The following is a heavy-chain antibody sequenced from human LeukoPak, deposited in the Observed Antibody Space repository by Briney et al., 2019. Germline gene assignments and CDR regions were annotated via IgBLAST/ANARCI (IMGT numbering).Heavy chain of an antibody. Sequence: GGSLRLSCAAFGFTFSNYWMNWVRQAPGKGLEWVAIIKLDGSVKYYVDSVKGRFSISRDSAKNSVYLQMNSLRAEDTAVYYCARAAHRYYYYYMDVWGKGTTVTVSS. CDR2: IKLDGSVK. D-gene: IGHD1-14*01. CDR3: ARAAHRYYYYYMDV. J-gene: IGHJ6*03. CDR1: GFTFSNYW. V-gene: IGHV3-7*01.